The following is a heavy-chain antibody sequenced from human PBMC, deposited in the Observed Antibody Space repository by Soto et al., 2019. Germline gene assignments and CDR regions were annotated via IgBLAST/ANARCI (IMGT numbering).Heavy chain of an antibody. Sequence: SETLSLTCTVSGASISSSNYYWGWIRQPPGRGLEWIGTMYYSGRTYYNPSLKSRVTTSVDTSKNQLSLKLSAVTATDTAVYYCARHGNTVNTRYYYGMDVWRQGTTVTVSS. CDR2: MYYSGRT. J-gene: IGHJ6*02. CDR1: GASISSSNYY. CDR3: ARHGNTVNTRYYYGMDV. D-gene: IGHD4-17*01. V-gene: IGHV4-39*01.